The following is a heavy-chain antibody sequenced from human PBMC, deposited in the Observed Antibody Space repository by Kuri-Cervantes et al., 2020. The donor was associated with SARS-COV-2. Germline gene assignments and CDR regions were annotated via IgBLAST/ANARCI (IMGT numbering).Heavy chain of an antibody. J-gene: IGHJ3*02. D-gene: IGHD2-2*01. CDR2: ISSDSSHP. CDR3: ARLVFVDAFDI. V-gene: IGHV3-11*06. Sequence: GGPLRLSCAPSGYTFIYSHMSWIRQAPGKGLEWVSYISSDSSHPNNAGSVKGRFTISRDNAKNSLYLQMNSLRAEDTAVYYCARLVFVDAFDIWGQGTMVTVSS. CDR1: GYTFIYSH.